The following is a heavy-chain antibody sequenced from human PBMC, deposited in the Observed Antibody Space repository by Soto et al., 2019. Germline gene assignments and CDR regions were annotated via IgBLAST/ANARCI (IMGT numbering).Heavy chain of an antibody. CDR1: GYTFTSYY. CDR2: INPSGGST. Sequence: GASVKVSWKASGYTFTSYYMHWVRQAPGQGLEWMGIINPSGGSTSYAQKFQGRVTMTRDTSTSTVYMELSSLRSEDTAVYYCARAGQHYDFWSGYPIPYGMDVWGQGTTVTVSS. J-gene: IGHJ6*02. CDR3: ARAGQHYDFWSGYPIPYGMDV. V-gene: IGHV1-46*01. D-gene: IGHD3-3*01.